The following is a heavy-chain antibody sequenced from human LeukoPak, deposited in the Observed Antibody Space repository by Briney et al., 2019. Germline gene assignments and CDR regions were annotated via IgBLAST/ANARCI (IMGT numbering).Heavy chain of an antibody. Sequence: GGSLRLSCAASGFTFSSYAMSWVRQAPGRGLEWVSAISGSGGNTYYADSVKGRFTISRDNSKNTLYLQMNSLRAEHTAVYYCAKGADIVVVPGGMDVWGKGTTVTVSS. D-gene: IGHD2-2*01. J-gene: IGHJ6*04. CDR1: GFTFSSYA. V-gene: IGHV3-23*01. CDR2: ISGSGGNT. CDR3: AKGADIVVVPGGMDV.